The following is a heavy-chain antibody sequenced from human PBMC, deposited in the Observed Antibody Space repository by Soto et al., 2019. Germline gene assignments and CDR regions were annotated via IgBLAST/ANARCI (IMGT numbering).Heavy chain of an antibody. D-gene: IGHD2-2*01. V-gene: IGHV4-59*01. J-gene: IGHJ6*02. CDR2: IYDSGST. CDR3: ARGDCISTSCYGPLSYYYYYGMDV. CDR1: SGSISTYY. Sequence: PSETLSLTCTVSSGSISTYYWSWIRQPPGKGLEWIGYIYDSGSTNYNPSLKSQVIISVDMSKNQLSLKLSSVTAADTAVYYCARGDCISTSCYGPLSYYYYYGMDVWGQGTTVTVSS.